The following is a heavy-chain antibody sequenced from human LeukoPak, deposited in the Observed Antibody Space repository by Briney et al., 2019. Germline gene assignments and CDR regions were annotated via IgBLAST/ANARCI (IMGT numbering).Heavy chain of an antibody. D-gene: IGHD3-16*02. CDR2: INQDESQK. J-gene: IGHJ4*02. CDR1: GFTLTYAW. CDR3: ARDHSLRFDY. V-gene: IGHV3-7*03. Sequence: GGSLRLSCAVSGFTLTYAWMNWVRQAPGKGLEWVANINQDESQKYYVDSVRGRFTISRDNAKNSVYLQMNSLRAEDTAVYYCARDHSLRFDYWGQGTLVIVSS.